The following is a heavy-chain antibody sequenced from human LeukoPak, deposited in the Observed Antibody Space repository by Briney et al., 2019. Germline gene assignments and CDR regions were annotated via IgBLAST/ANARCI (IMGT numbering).Heavy chain of an antibody. D-gene: IGHD1-26*01. CDR2: IIPILGIA. CDR1: GGTFSSYA. CDR3: AREGGVVGATKEGYYYYGMDV. Sequence: SVKVSCKASGGTFSSYAISWVRQAPGQGLEWMGRIIPILGIANYAQKFQGRVTITVDKSTSTAYMELSSLRSEDTAVYYCAREGGVVGATKEGYYYYGMDVWGQGTTVTVSS. J-gene: IGHJ6*02. V-gene: IGHV1-69*04.